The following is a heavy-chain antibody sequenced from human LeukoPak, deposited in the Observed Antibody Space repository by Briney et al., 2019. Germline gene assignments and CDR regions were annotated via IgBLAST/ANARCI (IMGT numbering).Heavy chain of an antibody. D-gene: IGHD6-6*01. Sequence: SETLSLTCTVSGGSISSYYWSWIRQPPGKGLEWIGEINHSGSTNYNPSLKSRVTISVDTSKNQFSLKLSSVTAADTAVYYCAREGVAARDYWGQGTLVTVSS. J-gene: IGHJ4*02. CDR2: INHSGST. V-gene: IGHV4-34*01. CDR3: AREGVAARDY. CDR1: GGSISSYY.